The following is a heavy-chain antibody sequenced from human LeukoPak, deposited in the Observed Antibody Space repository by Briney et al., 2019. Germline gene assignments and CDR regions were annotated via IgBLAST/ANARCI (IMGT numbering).Heavy chain of an antibody. J-gene: IGHJ3*02. CDR1: GFTFSSYS. CDR3: ARDLYGDYAFDI. CDR2: ISTIISYI. D-gene: IGHD4-17*01. V-gene: IGHV3-21*01. Sequence: GGSLRLSCAASGFTFSSYSMNWVRQAPGKGLEWVSSISTIISYIYYADSVKGRFTISRDNAKNSLYLQMNSLRAGDTAVYYCARDLYGDYAFDIWGQGTMVTVSS.